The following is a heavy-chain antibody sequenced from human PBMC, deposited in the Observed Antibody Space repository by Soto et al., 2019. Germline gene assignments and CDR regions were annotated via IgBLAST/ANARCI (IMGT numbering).Heavy chain of an antibody. Sequence: QVQLVESGGGVVQHGRSLRLSCAASGFTFSSYAMHWVRLAPGKGLEWVAVISYDESNKYYADSVKGRFTIYGDNSKNTLSRQVNSLIPEDTAMYYGAKDPGVAATFYYDMDVWGQGTTVTVSS. D-gene: IGHD2-15*01. CDR3: AKDPGVAATFYYDMDV. CDR1: GFTFSSYA. J-gene: IGHJ6*02. V-gene: IGHV3-30-3*02. CDR2: ISYDESNK.